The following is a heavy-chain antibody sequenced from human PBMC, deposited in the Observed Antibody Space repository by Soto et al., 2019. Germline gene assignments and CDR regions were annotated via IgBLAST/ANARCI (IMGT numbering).Heavy chain of an antibody. D-gene: IGHD2-15*01. CDR2: ISYDGSNK. V-gene: IGHV3-30*03. CDR3: QAEGGIRVALPVSAFLLNRSSDL. J-gene: IGHJ2*01. Sequence: DKGLEWVAVISYDGSNKYYADSVKGRFTISRDNSKNTLYLQMNSLRAEDKAVFFFQAEGGIRVALPVSAFLLNRSSDL.